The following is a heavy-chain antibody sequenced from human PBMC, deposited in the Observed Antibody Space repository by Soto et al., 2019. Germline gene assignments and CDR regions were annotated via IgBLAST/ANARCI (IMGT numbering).Heavy chain of an antibody. CDR3: ARFEYSSSSAHFDY. D-gene: IGHD6-6*01. CDR1: GGTFSSYA. CDR2: IIPIFGTA. Sequence: VKVSCKASGGTFSSYAISWVRQAPGQGLEWMGGIIPIFGTANYAQKFQGRVTITADESTSTAYMELSSLRSEDTAVYYCARFEYSSSSAHFDYWGQGTLVTVSS. V-gene: IGHV1-69*13. J-gene: IGHJ4*02.